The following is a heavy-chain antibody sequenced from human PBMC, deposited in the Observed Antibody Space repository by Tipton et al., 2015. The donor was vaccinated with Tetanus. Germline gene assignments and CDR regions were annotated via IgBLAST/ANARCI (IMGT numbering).Heavy chain of an antibody. J-gene: IGHJ4*02. Sequence: SLRLSCVASGFSLSNYWMTWIRQAPGKGLKWVANIKQDGRDRRYVDSVKGRFTISRDNAKNSLFLLMNSLRVEDTAVYYCGSGGGWLVDDWGQGTLVTVSS. CDR2: IKQDGRDR. V-gene: IGHV3-7*01. CDR3: GSGGGWLVDD. D-gene: IGHD6-19*01. CDR1: GFSLSNYW.